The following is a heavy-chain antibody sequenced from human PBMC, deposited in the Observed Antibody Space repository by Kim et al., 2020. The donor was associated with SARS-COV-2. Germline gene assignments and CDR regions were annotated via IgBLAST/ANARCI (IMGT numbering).Heavy chain of an antibody. V-gene: IGHV4-31*03. Sequence: SETLSLTCTVSGGSISSGGYYWSWIRQYPGKGLEWIGYIYNSGSTYYNPSLKSRVSISVDTSKNQFSLTLSSVTAADTAIYYCARSGSQYLVITLWGQGPTVTVS. CDR1: GGSISSGGYY. CDR2: IYNSGST. D-gene: IGHD2-21*01. J-gene: IGHJ6*02. CDR3: ARSGSQYLVITL.